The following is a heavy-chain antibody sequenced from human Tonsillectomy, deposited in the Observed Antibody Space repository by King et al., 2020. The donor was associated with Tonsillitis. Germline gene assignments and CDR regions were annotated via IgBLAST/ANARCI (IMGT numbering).Heavy chain of an antibody. CDR2: ISYDGSNK. D-gene: IGHD3-9*01. V-gene: IGHV3-30*18. J-gene: IGHJ4*02. CDR3: AKDLGPQGRYFDWPPGY. Sequence: VQLVESGGGVVQPGRSLRLSCAASGFTFRSYGMHWVRQAPGKGLEWVALISYDGSNKYYADSVKGRITISRDNSKNTLYLQMNSLRPEDTAVYYCAKDLGPQGRYFDWPPGYWGQGTLLTVSS. CDR1: GFTFRSYG.